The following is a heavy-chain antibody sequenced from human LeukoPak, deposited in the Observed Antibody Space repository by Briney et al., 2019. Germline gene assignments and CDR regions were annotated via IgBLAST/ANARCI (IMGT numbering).Heavy chain of an antibody. CDR1: GYSFSSNW. D-gene: IGHD3-16*01. Sequence: SGESLKISCKGSGYSFSSNWIGWVRQMPGKGLEWMGIIYPGDSDTRYSPSFQGQVTISADKSITTAYLQWSSLKASDTAMYYCARRGSLNCFDPWGQGTLVTVSS. J-gene: IGHJ5*02. V-gene: IGHV5-51*01. CDR2: IYPGDSDT. CDR3: ARRGSLNCFDP.